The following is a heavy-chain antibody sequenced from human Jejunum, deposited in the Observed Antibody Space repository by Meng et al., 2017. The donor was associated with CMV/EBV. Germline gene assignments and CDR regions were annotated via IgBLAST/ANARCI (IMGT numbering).Heavy chain of an antibody. CDR1: GFTFTNYA. J-gene: IGHJ2*01. V-gene: IGHV3-23*01. CDR2: ISGGGGGT. D-gene: IGHD6-19*01. CDR3: AKVGWVDWFFDL. Sequence: CAASGFTFTNYAMTWVRQAPGKGLEWVSGISGGGGGTFYADSVKGRFTISRDNSDNSLYLQMDSLRGEDTAVYYCAKVGWVDWFFDLWGRGTLVTVSS.